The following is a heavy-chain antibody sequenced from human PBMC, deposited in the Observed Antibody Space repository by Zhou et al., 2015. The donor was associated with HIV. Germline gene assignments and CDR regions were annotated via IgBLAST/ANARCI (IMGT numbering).Heavy chain of an antibody. CDR2: INPNSGGT. J-gene: IGHJ4*02. CDR1: GYTFTGYY. V-gene: IGHV1-2*02. CDR3: ARDLGRSSWFERKPFDY. Sequence: QVQLVQSGAEVKKPGASVKVSCKASGYTFTGYYMHWVRQAPGQGLEWMGWINPNSGGTNYAQKFQGRVTMTRDTSISTAYMELSRLRSDDTAVYYCARDLGRSSWFERKPFDYWGQGNPGHRLL. D-gene: IGHD6-13*01.